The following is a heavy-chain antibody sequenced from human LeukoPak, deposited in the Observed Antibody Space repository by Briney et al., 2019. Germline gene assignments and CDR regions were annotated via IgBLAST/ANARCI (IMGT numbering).Heavy chain of an antibody. CDR2: IYYSGST. Sequence: SETLSLTCTVSGGSISTYWWSWIRQPPGKGLEWIGNIYYSGSTNYNPSLKSRLTISVGTSNIQFSLKLSSVTAADTAVYYCARGNIVGGTFTNWGQGTLVTVSS. CDR3: ARGNIVGGTFTN. J-gene: IGHJ4*02. D-gene: IGHD1-26*01. V-gene: IGHV4-59*01. CDR1: GGSISTYW.